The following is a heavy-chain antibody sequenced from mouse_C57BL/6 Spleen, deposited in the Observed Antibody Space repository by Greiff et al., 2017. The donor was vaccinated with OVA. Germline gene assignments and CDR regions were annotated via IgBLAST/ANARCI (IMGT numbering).Heavy chain of an antibody. CDR2: IHPSDSDT. Sequence: QVQLQQPGAELVKPGASVKVSCKASGFTFTSYWMPWVRQSPGQGLEWIGRIHPSDSDTNYTHKFKGKATFTVDKASSTSYMQLSSLKSEDPAVYYCAIGTTVVAMDYWGQGTSVTVSS. D-gene: IGHD1-1*01. CDR3: AIGTTVVAMDY. J-gene: IGHJ4*01. CDR1: GFTFTSYW. V-gene: IGHV1-74*01.